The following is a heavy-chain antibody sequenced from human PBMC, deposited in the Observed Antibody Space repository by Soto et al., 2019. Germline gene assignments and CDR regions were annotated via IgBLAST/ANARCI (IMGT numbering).Heavy chain of an antibody. CDR1: GFSFSTYG. V-gene: IGHV3-30*18. J-gene: IGHJ5*02. D-gene: IGHD6-13*01. CDR2: ISYDGGNK. Sequence: PGGSLRLSXAASGFSFSTYGMHWVRQAPGKGLEWVSTISYDGGNKFYAYSAKGRFTISRDNSKNTLYLQMNSLRANDTAVYYCAKDSSVVAAGSGGWFDPWGQGTLVTVSS. CDR3: AKDSSVVAAGSGGWFDP.